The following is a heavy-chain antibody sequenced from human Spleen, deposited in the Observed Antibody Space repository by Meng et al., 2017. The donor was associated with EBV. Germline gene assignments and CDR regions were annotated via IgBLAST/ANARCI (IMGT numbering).Heavy chain of an antibody. D-gene: IGHD1-7*01. CDR3: AAVLASTGTK. CDR2: FFHSGNT. J-gene: IGHJ4*02. CDR1: GGSIRSVNW. Sequence: VHLQESGPGLVQPSGTLSLTCAVSGGSIRSVNWWSWVRQPPGKGLEWIADFFHSGNTNYNASLKSRVSISVDKSKNQFSLDLTSVTAADTAVYYCAAVLASTGTKWGQGTLVTVSS. V-gene: IGHV4-4*02.